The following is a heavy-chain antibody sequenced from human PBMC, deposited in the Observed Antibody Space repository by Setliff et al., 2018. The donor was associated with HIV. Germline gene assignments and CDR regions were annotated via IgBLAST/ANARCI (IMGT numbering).Heavy chain of an antibody. D-gene: IGHD3-22*01. Sequence: SCKASGYTFTGYYMHWVRQAPGKGLEWVAFIRYDGSNKYYADSVKGRFTISRDNSKNTLYLQMNSLRAEDTAVYYCARGHYFKDVWGQGTTVTVSS. CDR1: GYTFTGYY. V-gene: IGHV3-30*02. J-gene: IGHJ6*02. CDR3: ARGHYFKDV. CDR2: IRYDGSNK.